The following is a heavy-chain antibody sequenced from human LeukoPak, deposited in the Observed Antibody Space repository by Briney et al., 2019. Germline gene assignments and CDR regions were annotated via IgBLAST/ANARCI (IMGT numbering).Heavy chain of an antibody. CDR2: IVPIFGPA. CDR1: GGTFSSYA. D-gene: IGHD6-6*01. Sequence: GASVKVSCKASGGTFSSYAISWVRQDPGQGLEWMGRIVPIFGPANYAQKFQGRVTITTDESTSTAYMELSSLRSEDTAVYYCARDGQLAFDYWGQGTLVPVSS. J-gene: IGHJ4*02. V-gene: IGHV1-69*05. CDR3: ARDGQLAFDY.